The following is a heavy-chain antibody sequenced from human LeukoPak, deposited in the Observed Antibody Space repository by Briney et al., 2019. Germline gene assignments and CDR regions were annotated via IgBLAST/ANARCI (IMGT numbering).Heavy chain of an antibody. Sequence: SETLSVTCTVSGGSISSGGYYWSWIRQHPGKGLEWIGYIYYSGSTYYNPSLKSRVTISVDTSKNQFSLKLSSVTAADTAVYYCAREVVYDSSGYQDYWGQGTLVTVSS. CDR3: AREVVYDSSGYQDY. D-gene: IGHD3-22*01. CDR1: GGSISSGGYY. V-gene: IGHV4-31*03. J-gene: IGHJ4*02. CDR2: IYYSGST.